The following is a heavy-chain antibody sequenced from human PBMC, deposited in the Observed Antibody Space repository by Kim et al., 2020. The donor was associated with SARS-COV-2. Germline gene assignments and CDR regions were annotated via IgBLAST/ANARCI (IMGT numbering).Heavy chain of an antibody. J-gene: IGHJ1*01. CDR2: INPNSGGT. CDR3: ARGPPADYYDSSGYYYSLEDFQH. V-gene: IGHV1-2*05. Sequence: ASVKVSCKASGYTFTGYYMHWVRQAPGQGLEWMGRINPNSGGTNYAQKFQGRVTMTRDTSISTAYMELSRLRSDDTVVYYCARGPPADYYDSSGYYYSLEDFQHWGQGTLVTVSS. D-gene: IGHD3-22*01. CDR1: GYTFTGYY.